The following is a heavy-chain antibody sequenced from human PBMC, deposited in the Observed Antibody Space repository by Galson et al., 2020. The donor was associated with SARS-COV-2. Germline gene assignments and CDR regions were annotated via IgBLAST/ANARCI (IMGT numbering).Heavy chain of an antibody. CDR3: AREASVVVVAAAAY. V-gene: IGHV3-30*04. CDR2: ISYDGSNK. CDR1: GFTFSSYA. D-gene: IGHD2-15*01. J-gene: IGHJ4*02. Sequence: GGSLRLSCAASGFTFSSYAMHWVRQAPGKGLEWVAVISYDGSNKYYADSVKGRFTISRDNSKNTLYLQMNSLRAEDTAVYYCAREASVVVVAAAAYWGQGTLVTVSS.